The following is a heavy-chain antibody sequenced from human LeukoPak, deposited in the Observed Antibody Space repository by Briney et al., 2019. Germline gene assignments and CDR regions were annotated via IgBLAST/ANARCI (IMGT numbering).Heavy chain of an antibody. CDR2: LSASGGLT. CDR3: AKGGSSYSEMDY. Sequence: GSLRLSCAASGFTFSSYAMSWVRQAPGKGLEWVSGLSASGGLTYYSDSVKGRFTISRDNSKNTLYLQMNSLRADDTAVYYCAKGGSSYSEMDYWGQGTLVTVSS. D-gene: IGHD4-11*01. J-gene: IGHJ4*02. CDR1: GFTFSSYA. V-gene: IGHV3-23*01.